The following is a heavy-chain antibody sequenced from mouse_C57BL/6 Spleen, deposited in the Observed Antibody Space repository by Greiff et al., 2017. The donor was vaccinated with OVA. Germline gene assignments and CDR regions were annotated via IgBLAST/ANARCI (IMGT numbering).Heavy chain of an antibody. D-gene: IGHD3-2*02. CDR3: AKTAQAYAMDY. CDR1: GFTFSDYG. Sequence: EVMLVESGGGLVKPGGSLKLSCAASGFTFSDYGMHWVRQAPEKGLEWVAYISSGSSTIYSADTVKGRFTISRDNAKNTLFLQMTSLRSEDTAMYYCAKTAQAYAMDYWGQGTSVTVSS. J-gene: IGHJ4*01. V-gene: IGHV5-17*01. CDR2: ISSGSSTI.